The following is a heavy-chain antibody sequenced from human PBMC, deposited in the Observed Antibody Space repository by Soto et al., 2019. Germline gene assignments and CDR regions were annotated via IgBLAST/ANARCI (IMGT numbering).Heavy chain of an antibody. CDR3: TGEVASGY. V-gene: IGHV3-30*03. J-gene: IGHJ4*02. CDR2: ISRDGGTK. D-gene: IGHD2-8*02. Sequence: QVQLVESGGGVVQPGRSLRLSCAVSGFTVSTYGMHWVRQAPGKGLEWVAVISRDGGTKYYADSVKGRFTISRDNSRKDLFLEMNSLRGDDMAVYYCTGEVASGYWGQGTLVTVSS. CDR1: GFTVSTYG.